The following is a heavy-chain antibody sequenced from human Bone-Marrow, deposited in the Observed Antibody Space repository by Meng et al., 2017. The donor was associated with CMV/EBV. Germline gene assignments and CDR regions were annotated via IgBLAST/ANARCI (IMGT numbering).Heavy chain of an antibody. D-gene: IGHD1-26*01. CDR1: RGSVSMGSYY. J-gene: IGHJ4*02. Sequence: SETLSLTCTVSRGSVSMGSYYWSWLRQPPGKGLEWIGYTYYSGSTNYNPPLKSRVTISVDTSKNQFSLKLSSVTAADTAVYYCARSGATPTYYWGQGTLVTVSS. CDR3: ARSGATPTYY. CDR2: TYYSGST. V-gene: IGHV4-61*01.